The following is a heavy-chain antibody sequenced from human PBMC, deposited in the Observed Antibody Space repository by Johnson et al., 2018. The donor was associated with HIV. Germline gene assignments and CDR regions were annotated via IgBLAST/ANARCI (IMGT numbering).Heavy chain of an antibody. CDR3: ARGIMITFGGVIAHEAFDI. D-gene: IGHD3-16*02. CDR1: GFTFSSYA. Sequence: VQLVESGGGLVQPGGSLRLSCAASGFTFSSYAMSWVRQAPGKGLEWVSAISGSGGSPGYADSVKGRFTISRDNAKNAVYWKMNSLRAEVTALYYCARGIMITFGGVIAHEAFDIWGQGTMVIVSS. CDR2: ISGSGGSP. V-gene: IGHV3-23*04. J-gene: IGHJ3*02.